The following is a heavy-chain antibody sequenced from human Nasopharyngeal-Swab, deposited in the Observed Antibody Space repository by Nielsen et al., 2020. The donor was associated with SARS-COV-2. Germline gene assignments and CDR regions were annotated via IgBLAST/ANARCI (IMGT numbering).Heavy chain of an antibody. J-gene: IGHJ3*01. D-gene: IGHD3-10*01. CDR1: GFSFSTYG. CDR2: IWYDGSNK. Sequence: GGSLRLSCAASGFSFSTYGMHWVRQSPVKGLEWLTNIWYDGSNKYYADSVKGRFTVSRDNSKNTLFLEMDSLRAEDMAVYYCARGSSVHAFDVWGQGTEVTVSS. CDR3: ARGSSVHAFDV. V-gene: IGHV3-33*01.